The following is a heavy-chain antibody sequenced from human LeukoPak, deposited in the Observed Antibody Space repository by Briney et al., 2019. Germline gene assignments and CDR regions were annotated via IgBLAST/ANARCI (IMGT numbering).Heavy chain of an antibody. V-gene: IGHV1-2*02. CDR1: GYTFTGDY. CDR3: ARGRVGYFDY. J-gene: IGHJ4*02. Sequence: GASVKLSCKASGYTFTGDYIHWVRQAPGQGLEWMGWINPNGGGTNYPQKFQGRVNMTRDTSISTAYMELSSLRSEDTAVYYCARGRVGYFDYWGQGTLVTVSS. CDR2: INPNGGGT.